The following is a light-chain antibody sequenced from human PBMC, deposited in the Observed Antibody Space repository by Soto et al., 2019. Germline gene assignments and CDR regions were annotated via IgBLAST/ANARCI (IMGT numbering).Light chain of an antibody. CDR1: QSVSSSY. Sequence: EIVLTQSPGTLSLSPGERATLSCRASQSVSSSYLAWSQQKPGQAPRLPIHDASYRATGIPVRFSGSGSGTDFTLTINSLEPEDFAVYYCQQRSGWSPITFCQGTRLEIK. CDR3: QQRSGWSPIT. J-gene: IGKJ5*01. CDR2: DAS. V-gene: IGKV3D-20*02.